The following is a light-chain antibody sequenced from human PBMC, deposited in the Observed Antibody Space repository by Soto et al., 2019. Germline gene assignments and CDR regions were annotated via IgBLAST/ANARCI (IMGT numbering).Light chain of an antibody. CDR3: QQANSFPWT. V-gene: IGKV1-12*02. CDR2: AAS. Sequence: DIQLTQSPSSVSASVGDRVTVTCRASQGISNWLAWYQQKPGKAPKLLISAASSLQSGVPSRFSGSRSGTDFTLIISSLQPEDFATYYCQQANSFPWTFGQGTKVEIK. CDR1: QGISNW. J-gene: IGKJ1*01.